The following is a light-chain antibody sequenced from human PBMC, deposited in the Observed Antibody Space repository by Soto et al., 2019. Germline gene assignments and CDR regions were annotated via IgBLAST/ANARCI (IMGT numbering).Light chain of an antibody. J-gene: IGLJ1*01. CDR1: SSDVGGYNY. CDR3: SSYTSSSIDYV. CDR2: EVS. V-gene: IGLV2-14*01. Sequence: QSVLTQPASVSGSPGQSITISCTGTSSDVGGYNYVSWYQQHPGKAPKLMIYEVSNRPSGVSNRFSGSKSDNTASLTISGLQAEDEADYYCSSYTSSSIDYVFGTGTKGPS.